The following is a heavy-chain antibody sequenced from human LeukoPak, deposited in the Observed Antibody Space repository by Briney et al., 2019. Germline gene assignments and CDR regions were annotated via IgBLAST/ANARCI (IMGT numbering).Heavy chain of an antibody. J-gene: IGHJ4*02. V-gene: IGHV3-30*18. CDR3: AKPPSTYSSGWYVNY. Sequence: GGSLRLSCAASGFTFSSYGMHWVRQAPGKGLEWVAVISYDGSNKYYADSVKGRFTISTDNSKNTLYLQMNSLRAEDTAVYYCAKPPSTYSSGWYVNYWGQGTLVTVSS. CDR1: GFTFSSYG. CDR2: ISYDGSNK. D-gene: IGHD6-19*01.